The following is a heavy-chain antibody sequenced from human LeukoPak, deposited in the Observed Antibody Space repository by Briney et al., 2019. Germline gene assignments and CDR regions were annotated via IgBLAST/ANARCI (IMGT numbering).Heavy chain of an antibody. CDR2: IYTSGST. J-gene: IGHJ6*03. CDR1: GGSISSYY. Sequence: SETLSLTCTVSGGSISSYYWSWIRQPAGKGLEWIGRIYTSGSTNYNPPLKSRVTMSVDTSKNQFSLKLSSVTAADTAVYYCARGLTTMVRGVSDYYYYYYMDVWGKGTTVTISS. D-gene: IGHD3-10*01. CDR3: ARGLTTMVRGVSDYYYYYYMDV. V-gene: IGHV4-4*07.